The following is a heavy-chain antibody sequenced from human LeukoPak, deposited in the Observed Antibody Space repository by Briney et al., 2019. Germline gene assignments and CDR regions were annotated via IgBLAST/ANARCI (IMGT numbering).Heavy chain of an antibody. Sequence: ASVKVSCKASGYTFTSYGISWVRQAPGQGLEWMGWISAYNGNTNYAQKLQGRVTMTTDTSTSTAYMELRSLRSDDTAVYYCARYSGSYYHNYYYYMDVWGKGTTVTVSS. CDR3: ARYSGSYYHNYYYYMDV. CDR2: ISAYNGNT. D-gene: IGHD1-26*01. CDR1: GYTFTSYG. V-gene: IGHV1-18*01. J-gene: IGHJ6*03.